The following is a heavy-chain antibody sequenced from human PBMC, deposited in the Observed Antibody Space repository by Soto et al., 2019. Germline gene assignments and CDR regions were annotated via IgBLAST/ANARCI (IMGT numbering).Heavy chain of an antibody. CDR2: IRSKAYGGTT. Sequence: GGSLRLSCTTSGFTFGDYAMSWFRQAPGKGLEWVGFIRSKAYGGTTEYAASVKGRFIISRDDSKSIAYLQMNSLKTEDTAVYYCTRADMTTVTTGVGKDAFDIWGQGTMVTVSS. CDR3: TRADMTTVTTGVGKDAFDI. CDR1: GFTFGDYA. D-gene: IGHD4-17*01. V-gene: IGHV3-49*03. J-gene: IGHJ3*02.